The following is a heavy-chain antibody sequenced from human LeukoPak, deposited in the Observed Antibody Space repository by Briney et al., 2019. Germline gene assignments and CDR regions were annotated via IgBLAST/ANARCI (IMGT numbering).Heavy chain of an antibody. CDR1: GFTVSSNY. Sequence: GGSLRLSCAASGFTVSSNYMSWVRQAPGKGLEWVSSISSSSSYIYYADSVKGRFTISRDNAKNSLYLQMNSLRAEDTAVYYCARVLLWFGELYTQGYYYYGMDVWGQGTTVTVSS. D-gene: IGHD3-10*01. V-gene: IGHV3-21*01. CDR3: ARVLLWFGELYTQGYYYYGMDV. CDR2: ISSSSSYI. J-gene: IGHJ6*02.